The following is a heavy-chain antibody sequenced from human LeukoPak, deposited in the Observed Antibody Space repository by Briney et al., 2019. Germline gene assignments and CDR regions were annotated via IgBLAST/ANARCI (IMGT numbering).Heavy chain of an antibody. CDR2: IDPSDSYT. D-gene: IGHD2-15*01. CDR3: ARRLQRHFDY. V-gene: IGHV5-10-1*01. Sequence: GESLKISCKGSEYRFTSYWISWVRQMPGKGLEWMGRIDPSDSYTNYSPSFQGHVTISVDKSISTAYLQWSSLKASDTAMYYCARRLQRHFDYWGQGTLVTVSS. J-gene: IGHJ4*02. CDR1: EYRFTSYW.